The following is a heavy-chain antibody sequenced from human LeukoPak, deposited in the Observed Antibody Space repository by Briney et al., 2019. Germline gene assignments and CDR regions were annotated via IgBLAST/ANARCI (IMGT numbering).Heavy chain of an antibody. Sequence: PGGSLRLSCAASGFTFDDYTMHWVRQAPGKGLEWVSLISWDGGSTYYADSVKGRFTISRDNSKNSLYLQMNSLRTEDTALYYCAKEPYSSSWYFDYWGQGTLVTVSS. CDR2: ISWDGGST. CDR3: AKEPYSSSWYFDY. J-gene: IGHJ4*02. V-gene: IGHV3-43*01. CDR1: GFTFDDYT. D-gene: IGHD6-13*01.